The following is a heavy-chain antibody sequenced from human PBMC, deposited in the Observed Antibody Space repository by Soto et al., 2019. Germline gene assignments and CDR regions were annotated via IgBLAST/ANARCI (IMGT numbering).Heavy chain of an antibody. V-gene: IGHV1-8*01. D-gene: IGHD2-2*01. J-gene: IGHJ6*03. Sequence: ASVKVSCKASGYTFTSYDINWVRQATGQGLEWMGWMNPNSGNTGYAQKFQGRVTMTRNTSISTAYMELSSLRSEDTAVYYCARYPSSGGVPAAIEDYYYYYMDVWGKGTTVTVSS. CDR3: ARYPSSGGVPAAIEDYYYYYMDV. CDR2: MNPNSGNT. CDR1: GYTFTSYD.